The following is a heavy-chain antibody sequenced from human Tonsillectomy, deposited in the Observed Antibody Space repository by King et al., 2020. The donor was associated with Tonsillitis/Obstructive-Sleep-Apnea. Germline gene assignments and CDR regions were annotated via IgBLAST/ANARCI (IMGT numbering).Heavy chain of an antibody. CDR1: GGSFSGYY. CDR3: ARSTMFGVVITPLYFDY. CDR2: INHSGSS. Sequence: VQLQQWGAGLLKPSETLSVTCAVYGGSFSGYYWSWIRQPPGKGLEWIGEINHSGSSNYNPSLKSRVTISVDTSKNQFSLNLSSVTAADTAVYYCARSTMFGVVITPLYFDYWGQGTLVTVSS. J-gene: IGHJ4*02. D-gene: IGHD3-3*01. V-gene: IGHV4-34*01.